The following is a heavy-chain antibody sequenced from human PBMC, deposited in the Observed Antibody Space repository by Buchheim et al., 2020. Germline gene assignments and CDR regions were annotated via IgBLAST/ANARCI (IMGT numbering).Heavy chain of an antibody. Sequence: QVQLQESGPGLVKPSQTLSLTCTVSGGSISSGSYYWSWIRQPAGKGLEWIGRIYTSGSTNYNPSLKTRVTISVDTSKNQFSLKLSYVTAADTAVYYCARAMYYYDSSGYYPGWYFDLWGRGTL. D-gene: IGHD3-22*01. CDR1: GGSISSGSYY. J-gene: IGHJ2*01. V-gene: IGHV4-61*02. CDR2: IYTSGST. CDR3: ARAMYYYDSSGYYPGWYFDL.